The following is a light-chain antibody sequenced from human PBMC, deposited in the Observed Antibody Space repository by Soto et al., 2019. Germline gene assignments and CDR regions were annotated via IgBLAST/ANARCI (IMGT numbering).Light chain of an antibody. CDR2: GAS. J-gene: IGKJ1*01. Sequence: FTQPPGTLSLSPGERAPLSCRASQSVSSSYLAWYQQKPGQAPRLLIYGASSRATGIPARFSGSGSGTEFTLTISSLQSEDFAVYYCQQYNKWPRTFGQGTKVDIK. V-gene: IGKV3D-15*01. CDR3: QQYNKWPRT. CDR1: QSVSSSY.